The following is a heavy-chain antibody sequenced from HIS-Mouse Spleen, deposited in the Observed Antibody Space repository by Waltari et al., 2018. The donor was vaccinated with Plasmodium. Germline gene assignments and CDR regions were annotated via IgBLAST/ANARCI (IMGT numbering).Heavy chain of an antibody. CDR3: AHRPDCSSTSCYGGFDY. CDR2: IYWDDDK. D-gene: IGHD2-2*01. J-gene: IGHJ4*02. Sequence: QITLKESGPTLVKPTQTLTLTCTFSGFSLGTSGVGVGWIRQPPGKALEWLALIYWDDDKRYSPSLKSRLTITKDTSKNQVVLTMTNMDPVDTATYYCAHRPDCSSTSCYGGFDYWGQGTLVTVSS. CDR1: GFSLGTSGVG. V-gene: IGHV2-5*02.